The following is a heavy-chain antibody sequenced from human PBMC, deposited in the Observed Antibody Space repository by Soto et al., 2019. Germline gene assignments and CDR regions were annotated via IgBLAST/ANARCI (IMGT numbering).Heavy chain of an antibody. V-gene: IGHV3-11*01. CDR3: AGARHLYFSQRPGVY. J-gene: IGHJ4*01. CDR1: GFTFSDYY. Sequence: QVQLVESGGGLVEPGGSLRLSCVASGFTFSDYYMSWIRQAPGKGMEYVSYISNSVTTRYYADCGTGRFTISRDNANNSPFLQLHSLRVEHPPQYYCAGARHLYFSQRPGVYCGHGTLVTVSS. D-gene: IGHD2-8*01. CDR2: ISNSVTTR.